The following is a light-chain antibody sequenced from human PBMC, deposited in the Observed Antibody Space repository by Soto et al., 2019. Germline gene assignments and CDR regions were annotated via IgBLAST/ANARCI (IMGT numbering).Light chain of an antibody. CDR1: SSDAGGYSY. V-gene: IGLV2-11*01. CDR2: DVS. J-gene: IGLJ1*01. Sequence: QSVLTQPRAVSGSPGHSVTISCTGTSSDAGGYSYVSWYQQHPGKAPKLMISDVSQRPSGVPDRFSGSKFGNTASLTISGLQAEDEADYYCGSYAGAFTYVFGSGTKLTVL. CDR3: GSYAGAFTYV.